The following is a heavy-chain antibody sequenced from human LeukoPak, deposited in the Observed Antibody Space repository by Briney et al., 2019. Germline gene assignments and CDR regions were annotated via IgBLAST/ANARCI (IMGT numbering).Heavy chain of an antibody. J-gene: IGHJ6*03. Sequence: GGSLRLSCAASGFIFSSYAMSWVRQAPGKGLEWVSYGGSGGSTYYADSVKGRFTVSRDNSKSTLYLQMNSLTAEDTAVYYCAKMRGQYYHSYYMDAWGKGTTVTVS. CDR1: GFIFSSYA. CDR3: AKMRGQYYHSYYMDA. CDR2: GGSGGST. V-gene: IGHV3-23*01.